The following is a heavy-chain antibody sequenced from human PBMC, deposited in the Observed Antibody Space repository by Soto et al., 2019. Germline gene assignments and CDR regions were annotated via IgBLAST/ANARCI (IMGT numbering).Heavy chain of an antibody. D-gene: IGHD6-6*01. CDR1: GGSISSSSYY. V-gene: IGHV4-39*02. CDR3: ARDQQQLVRWYYYGMDV. J-gene: IGHJ6*02. CDR2: IYYSGST. Sequence: SETLSLTCTVSGGSISSSSYYWGWIRQPPGKGLEWIGSIYYSGSTYYNPSLKSRVTISVDTSKNQFSLKLSSVTAADTAVYYCARDQQQLVRWYYYGMDVWGQGTTVTVSS.